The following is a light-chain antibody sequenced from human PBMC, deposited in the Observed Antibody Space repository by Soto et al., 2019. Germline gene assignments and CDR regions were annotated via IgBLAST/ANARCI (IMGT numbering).Light chain of an antibody. Sequence: EIVLTQSPGTLSLSPGERATLSCRASQSVSSSYLAWYQQKPGQAPRLLIYGASSRATGIPDRFSGSGSGTDFSLTISRLESEDFAVYYCQKYGSSLSFTFGPGTKVDIK. CDR3: QKYGSSLSFT. V-gene: IGKV3-20*01. J-gene: IGKJ3*01. CDR2: GAS. CDR1: QSVSSSY.